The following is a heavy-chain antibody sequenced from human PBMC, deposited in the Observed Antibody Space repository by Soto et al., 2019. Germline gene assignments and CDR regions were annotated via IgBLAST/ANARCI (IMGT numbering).Heavy chain of an antibody. CDR3: AREGPERHSDY. D-gene: IGHD1-1*01. CDR2: INPSGGST. CDR1: GYSFTSYY. V-gene: IGHV1-46*01. Sequence: TSVKVSCKASGYSFTSYYMHWVRQAPGQGLEWMGIINPSGGSTSYAQKFQGRVTMTRDTSTSTVYMELSSLRSEDTAVYYCAREGPERHSDYWGQGTLVTVSS. J-gene: IGHJ4*02.